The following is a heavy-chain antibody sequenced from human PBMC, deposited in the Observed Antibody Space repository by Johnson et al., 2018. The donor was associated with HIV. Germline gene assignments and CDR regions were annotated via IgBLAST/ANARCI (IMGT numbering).Heavy chain of an antibody. CDR1: GFTFSSYW. CDR2: IKQDGSER. J-gene: IGHJ3*02. D-gene: IGHD1-26*01. V-gene: IGHV3-7*01. CDR3: ARGDVGAFDI. Sequence: VQLVEFGGGLVQPGGSLRLSCAASGFTFSSYWMTWVRQAPGKGLEWVANIKQDGSERYYVDSLKGRFTISRDNAKNSLYLQMNSLRAEDTAVFHCARGDVGAFDIWGQGTMVTVSS.